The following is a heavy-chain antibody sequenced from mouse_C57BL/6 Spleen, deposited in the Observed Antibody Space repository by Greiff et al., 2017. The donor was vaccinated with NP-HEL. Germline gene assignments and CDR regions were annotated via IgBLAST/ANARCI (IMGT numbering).Heavy chain of an antibody. CDR1: GFNIKDDY. V-gene: IGHV14-4*01. D-gene: IGHD1-1*01. Sequence: EVQLQQSGAELVRPGASVKLSCTASGFNIKDDYMHWVKQRPEQGLEWIGWIDPENGDTEYASKFQGKATITADTSSNTAYLQLSSLTSEDTAVYYCTTPYYYGSSPWFLTGAKGLWSLSLQ. CDR2: IDPENGDT. CDR3: TTPYYYGSSPWFLT. J-gene: IGHJ3*01.